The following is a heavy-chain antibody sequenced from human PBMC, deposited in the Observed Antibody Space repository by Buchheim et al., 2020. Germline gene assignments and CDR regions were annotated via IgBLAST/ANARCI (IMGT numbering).Heavy chain of an antibody. V-gene: IGHV3-30*04. Sequence: QVQLVESGGGVVQPGRSLRLSCAASGFTFSSYAMHWVRQAPGKGLEWVAVISYDGRNKYYADSVKGRFTISRDNSKNTLYLQMNSLRAEDTAVYYCARDIGAVAGKKGYYGMDVWGQGTT. CDR1: GFTFSSYA. D-gene: IGHD6-19*01. J-gene: IGHJ6*02. CDR2: ISYDGRNK. CDR3: ARDIGAVAGKKGYYGMDV.